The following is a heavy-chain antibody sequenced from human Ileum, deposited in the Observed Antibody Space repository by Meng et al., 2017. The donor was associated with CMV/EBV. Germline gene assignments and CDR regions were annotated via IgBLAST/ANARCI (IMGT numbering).Heavy chain of an antibody. CDR1: GFTFSSSN. Sequence: VESVGCGGGPVKPGVSLRLSWAASGFTFSSSNMHWVRQAPGKGLEWVSSITSGSSIFYADSVKGRFTISRDNAKNLFFLQMDSLRADDTAVYYCARYTSSYRDYWGQGTLVTVSS. J-gene: IGHJ4*02. V-gene: IGHV3-21*06. CDR2: ITSGSSI. CDR3: ARYTSSYRDY. D-gene: IGHD6-6*01.